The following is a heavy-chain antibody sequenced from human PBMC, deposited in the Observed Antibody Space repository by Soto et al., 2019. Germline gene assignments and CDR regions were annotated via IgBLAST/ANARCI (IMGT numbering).Heavy chain of an antibody. V-gene: IGHV1-69*12. CDR1: GGTFSSYA. Sequence: QVQLVQSGAAVKKPGSSVKVSCKASGGTFSSYAISWVRQAPGQGLEWMGGIIPIFGTANYAQKFQGRVTITADESTSTAYMELSSLRSEDTAVYYCARDLNDYGDPGGGGGWYFDLWGRGTLVTVSS. CDR3: ARDLNDYGDPGGGGGWYFDL. CDR2: IIPIFGTA. D-gene: IGHD4-17*01. J-gene: IGHJ2*01.